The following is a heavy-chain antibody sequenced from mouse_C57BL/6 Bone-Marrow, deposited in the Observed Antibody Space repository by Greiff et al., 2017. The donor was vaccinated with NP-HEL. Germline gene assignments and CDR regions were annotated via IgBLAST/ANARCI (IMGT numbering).Heavy chain of an antibody. CDR2: INPSSGYT. V-gene: IGHV1-4*01. CDR3: AVAAYYSDYFDY. CDR1: GYTFTSYT. Sequence: VQLHQSGAELARPGASVKMSCKASGYTFTSYTMHWVKQRPGQGLEWIGYINPSSGYTKYNQKFKDKATLTADKSSSTAYMQLSSLTSEDSAVYYCAVAAYYSDYFDYWGQGTTLTVSS. D-gene: IGHD1-1*01. J-gene: IGHJ2*01.